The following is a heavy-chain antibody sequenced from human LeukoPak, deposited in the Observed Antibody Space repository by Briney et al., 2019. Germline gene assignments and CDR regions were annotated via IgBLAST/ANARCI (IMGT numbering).Heavy chain of an antibody. CDR2: IWLDGSGQ. Sequence: GGSLCLSCAASGFTFSGFGIEWVRQAPGKGWQGVVVIWLDGSGQYYADSVKGRFIISRDNSKSTSNLQLNSLRAEDTAVYYCAREGDSRWGELSPWGQGTLVTVSS. V-gene: IGHV3-33*01. CDR3: AREGDSRWGELSP. J-gene: IGHJ4*02. D-gene: IGHD3-16*02. CDR1: GFTFSGFG.